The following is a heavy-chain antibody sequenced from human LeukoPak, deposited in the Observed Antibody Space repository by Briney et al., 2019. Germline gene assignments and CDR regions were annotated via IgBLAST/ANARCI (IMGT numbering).Heavy chain of an antibody. CDR3: ARDFIHRSGEANY. V-gene: IGHV3-11*05. Sequence: PGGSLRLSCAASGFAVSSNHMNWVRQAPGKGLEWISYISSSSSSTNYADSVKGRFTISRDNPKNSLYLLMNSLRAEDTAMYYCARDFIHRSGEANYWGQGTLVTVSS. CDR2: ISSSSSST. D-gene: IGHD3-22*01. J-gene: IGHJ4*02. CDR1: GFAVSSNH.